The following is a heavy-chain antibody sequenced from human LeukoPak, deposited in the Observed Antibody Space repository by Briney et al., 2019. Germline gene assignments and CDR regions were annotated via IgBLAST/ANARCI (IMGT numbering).Heavy chain of an antibody. CDR1: XXXXSXXX. Sequence: GGSLRLSCAASXXXXSXXXXXXVXXXPXKGLEXVSTSASGGATHYADSVKGRFTVSRDDSKNTLSLQMNSLRAEDTAVYYCAKNWGNDNWGQGTLVTVSS. V-gene: IGHV3-23*01. D-gene: IGHD7-27*01. CDR3: AKNWGNDN. CDR2: SASGGAT. J-gene: IGHJ4*02.